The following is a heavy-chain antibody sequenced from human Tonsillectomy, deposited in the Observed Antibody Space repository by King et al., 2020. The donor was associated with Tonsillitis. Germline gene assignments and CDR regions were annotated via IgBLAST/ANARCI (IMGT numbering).Heavy chain of an antibody. J-gene: IGHJ4*02. CDR2: IKQDESEK. Sequence: VQLVESGGGLVQPGGSLRLSCAASGFTLSSYWMSWVRQAPGKGLEWVANIKQDESEKNFVDSVKGRFTISRDNARNSLYLQMNSLRAEDTAVYYCARVRARERGNSGYVAVDYWGQGTLVTVSS. CDR3: ARVRARERGNSGYVAVDY. D-gene: IGHD5-12*01. CDR1: GFTLSSYW. V-gene: IGHV3-7*03.